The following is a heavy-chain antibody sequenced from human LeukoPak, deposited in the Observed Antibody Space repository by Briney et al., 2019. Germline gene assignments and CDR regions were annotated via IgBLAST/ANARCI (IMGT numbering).Heavy chain of an antibody. D-gene: IGHD3-22*01. CDR1: GGSISSYY. J-gene: IGHJ4*02. V-gene: IGHV4-59*08. CDR2: IYYSGST. CDR3: ARSGGAYDSSGYFGY. Sequence: KPSETLSLTCTVSGGSISSYYWSWIRQPPGKGLEWIGYIYYSGSTNYNPSLKSRVTISVDTSKNQFSLKLSSVTAADTAVYYCARSGGAYDSSGYFGYWGQGTLVTVSS.